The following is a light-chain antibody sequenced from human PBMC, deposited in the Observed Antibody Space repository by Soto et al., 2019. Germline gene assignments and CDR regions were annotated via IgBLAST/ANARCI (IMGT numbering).Light chain of an antibody. CDR2: GTS. CDR1: QSVSGNY. V-gene: IGKV3-20*01. CDR3: QQYGSSPFT. Sequence: EIVLTQSPGTLSLSPGERVTLSCRASQSVSGNYIAWYQQKVGQAPRLLIYGTSARATGLPDRFTGSGSGTDFTLTISGLEPEDVAVYYCQQYGSSPFTFGQGTKLESK. J-gene: IGKJ2*01.